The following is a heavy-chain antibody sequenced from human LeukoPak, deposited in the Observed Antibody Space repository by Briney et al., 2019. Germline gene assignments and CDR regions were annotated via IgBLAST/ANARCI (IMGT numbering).Heavy chain of an antibody. D-gene: IGHD4-23*01. CDR2: ISWNSGSI. J-gene: IGHJ4*02. CDR1: GFAIGDYA. CDR3: AKAEGFFGGYYDH. Sequence: GGSLRLSCAASGFAIGDYASHGVRQAPGKGLEWVSGISWNSGSIDYADSVKGRFTISRDNAKNSLYLQMNSLRGEDTAFYYCAKAEGFFGGYYDHWGQGTLVTVSS. V-gene: IGHV3-9*01.